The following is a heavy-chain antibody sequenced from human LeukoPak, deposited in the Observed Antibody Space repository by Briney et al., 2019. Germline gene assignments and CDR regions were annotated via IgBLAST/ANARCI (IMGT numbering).Heavy chain of an antibody. CDR2: IYYSGST. V-gene: IGHV4-59*06. CDR3: ARAYLQPEDYFDY. J-gene: IGHJ4*02. CDR1: GGSISSYY. D-gene: IGHD2-21*01. Sequence: SETLSLTCTVSGGSISSYYWSWIRQHPGKGLEWIGYIYYSGSTYYNPSLKSRVTISVDTSKNQFSLKLSSVTAADTAVYYCARAYLQPEDYFDYWGQGTLVTVSS.